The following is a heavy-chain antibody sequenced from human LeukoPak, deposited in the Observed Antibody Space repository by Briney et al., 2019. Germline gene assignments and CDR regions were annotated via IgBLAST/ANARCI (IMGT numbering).Heavy chain of an antibody. D-gene: IGHD3-10*01. CDR3: VVTTYYYASGTLKHNWYEP. CDR1: ESIFTDCF. CDR2: IKPDNGGT. V-gene: IGHV1-2*07. J-gene: IGHJ5*02. Sequence: GASVKVSCKTSESIFTDCFLHWVRQAPGQGPEWMGWIKPDNGGTHSAHQFQGRVTMTRDTSVSTAYMELTRLRSDDTAVYYCVVTTYYYASGTLKHNWYEPWGQGTLVTVSS.